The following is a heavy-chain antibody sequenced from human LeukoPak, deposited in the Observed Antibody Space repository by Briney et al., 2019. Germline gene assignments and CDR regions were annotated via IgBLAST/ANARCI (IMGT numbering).Heavy chain of an antibody. D-gene: IGHD3-9*01. Sequence: SETLSLTCTVSGGSMSSSSYYWGWIRQPPGKRLEWIESIYYRGSTYYNPSLKSRVTISVDTSKNQFFLKLSSVTAADTAVYYCASRNDILTGYVFDFWGQGTLVTVSS. CDR3: ASRNDILTGYVFDF. V-gene: IGHV4-39*01. CDR2: IYYRGST. J-gene: IGHJ4*02. CDR1: GGSMSSSSYY.